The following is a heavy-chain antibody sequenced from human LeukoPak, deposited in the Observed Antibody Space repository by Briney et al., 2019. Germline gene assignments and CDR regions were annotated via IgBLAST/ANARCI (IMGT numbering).Heavy chain of an antibody. CDR1: GGSFSGYY. D-gene: IGHD5-24*01. V-gene: IGHV4-34*01. CDR3: ARTKRWLQFYYYYYMDV. Sequence: PSETLSLTCAVYGGSFSGYYWSWIRQPPGKGLEWIGEINHSGSPNYNPSLKSRVTISVDTSKNQFSLKLSSVTAADTAVYYCARTKRWLQFYYYYYMDVWGKGTTVTVSS. J-gene: IGHJ6*03. CDR2: INHSGSP.